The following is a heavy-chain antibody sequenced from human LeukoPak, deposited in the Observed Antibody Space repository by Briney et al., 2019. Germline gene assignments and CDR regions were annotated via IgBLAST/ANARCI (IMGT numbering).Heavy chain of an antibody. CDR2: IYTSGST. J-gene: IGHJ6*03. Sequence: SETLSLTCAVYGGSFSGYYWSWIRQPAGKGLEWIGRIYTSGSTNYNPSLKSRVTMSVDTSKNQFSLKLSSVTAADTAVYYCAREVREYYYYYMDVWGKGTTVTVSS. D-gene: IGHD4-11*01. V-gene: IGHV4-4*07. CDR1: GGSFSGYY. CDR3: AREVREYYYYYMDV.